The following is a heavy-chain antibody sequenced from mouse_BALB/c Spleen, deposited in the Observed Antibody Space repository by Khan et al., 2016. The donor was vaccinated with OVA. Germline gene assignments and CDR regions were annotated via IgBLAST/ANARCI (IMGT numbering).Heavy chain of an antibody. CDR3: ARAYYRYDGYYAMDY. CDR2: IWGGGGT. D-gene: IGHD2-14*01. Sequence: QVQLKQSGPGLVAPSQSLSITCTVSGFSLSRYNIHWVRQLPGKGLEWLGMIWGGGGTDYNSTLKSRLSISKDNSKGQVFLKMNSLQTDDTAMYFCARAYYRYDGYYAMDYWGQGTSVTVSS. CDR1: GFSLSRYN. V-gene: IGHV2-6-4*01. J-gene: IGHJ4*01.